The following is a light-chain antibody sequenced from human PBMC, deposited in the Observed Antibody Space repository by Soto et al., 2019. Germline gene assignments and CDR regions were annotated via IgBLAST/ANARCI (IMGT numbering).Light chain of an antibody. CDR3: QAWDSSFYV. CDR1: KLGDKY. CDR2: QDS. Sequence: SYELTQPPSVSVSPGQTASITCSGDKLGDKYACWYQQKPGQSPVLVIYQDSKRPSGIPERFSGSNSGNTATLTISGTQAMDEDDYYCQAWDSSFYVFGTGTKLTVL. V-gene: IGLV3-1*01. J-gene: IGLJ1*01.